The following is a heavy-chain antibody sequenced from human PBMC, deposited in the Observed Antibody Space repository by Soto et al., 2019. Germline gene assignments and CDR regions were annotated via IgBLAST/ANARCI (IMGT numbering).Heavy chain of an antibody. CDR2: INPSGGST. Sequence: VASVKVSCKASGYTFTSYYMHWVRQAPGQGLEWMGIINPSGGSTIYAQKFQGRVTMTEDTSTDTAYMELSSLRSEDTAVYYCATVGGTNWFDPWGQGTLVTVSS. CDR1: GYTFTSYY. J-gene: IGHJ5*02. V-gene: IGHV1-46*01. CDR3: ATVGGTNWFDP. D-gene: IGHD3-16*01.